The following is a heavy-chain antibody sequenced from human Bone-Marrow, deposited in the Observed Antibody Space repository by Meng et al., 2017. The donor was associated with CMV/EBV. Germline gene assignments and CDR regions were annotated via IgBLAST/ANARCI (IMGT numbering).Heavy chain of an antibody. Sequence: GGSLRLSCAASGFTFSSYWMSWVRQAPGKGLEWVANIKQDGSEKYYVDSVKGRFTISRDNAKNSLHLQMNSLRAEDTAVYYCARSRSSGYLNYWGQGTLVTVSS. CDR3: ARSRSSGYLNY. D-gene: IGHD3-22*01. J-gene: IGHJ4*02. CDR2: IKQDGSEK. V-gene: IGHV3-7*01. CDR1: GFTFSSYW.